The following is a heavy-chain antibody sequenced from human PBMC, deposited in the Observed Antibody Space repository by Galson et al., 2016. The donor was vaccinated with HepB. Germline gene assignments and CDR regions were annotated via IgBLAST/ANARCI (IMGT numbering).Heavy chain of an antibody. J-gene: IGHJ6*02. CDR1: GGPFSTYA. V-gene: IGHV1-69*13. D-gene: IGHD3-10*01. CDR3: VRPHPSGSLNHYYGMDV. CDR2: IVPILRTP. Sequence: SVKISCKASGGPFSTYALSWVRQAPGQGLEWVGGIVPILRTPSYAQRLKGRVTITADESTSTVYMELSSLTYQDTAVYYCVRPHPSGSLNHYYGMDVWGQGTTVPVSS.